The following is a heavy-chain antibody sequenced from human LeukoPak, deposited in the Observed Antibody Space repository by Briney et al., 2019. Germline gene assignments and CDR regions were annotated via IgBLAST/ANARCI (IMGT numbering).Heavy chain of an antibody. J-gene: IGHJ3*02. CDR3: ARHFTYYYDSSGYPRDIFDI. D-gene: IGHD3-22*01. Sequence: SETLSLTCTVSGGSIRSYYWSWIRQSPVKGLVWIGYIYSSGSTKYNPSLKSRVTMSVDLSENQFSLELNSVTAADTALYYCARHFTYYYDSSGYPRDIFDIWGQGTMVTVSS. CDR1: GGSIRSYY. V-gene: IGHV4-59*08. CDR2: IYSSGST.